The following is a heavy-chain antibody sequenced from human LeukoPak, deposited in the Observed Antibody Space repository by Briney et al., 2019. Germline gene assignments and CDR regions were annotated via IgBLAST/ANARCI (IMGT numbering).Heavy chain of an antibody. CDR1: GGSFSGYY. J-gene: IGHJ2*01. CDR3: ARDGWFAESRYIDL. CDR2: INHSGST. V-gene: IGHV4-34*01. D-gene: IGHD3-10*01. Sequence: SETLSLTCAVYGGSFSGYYWSWIRQPPGKGLEWIGEINHSGSTNYNPSLKSRVTISIDTSKNQFSLKLTSVTAADTAVYYCARDGWFAESRYIDLWDRGTLVTVSS.